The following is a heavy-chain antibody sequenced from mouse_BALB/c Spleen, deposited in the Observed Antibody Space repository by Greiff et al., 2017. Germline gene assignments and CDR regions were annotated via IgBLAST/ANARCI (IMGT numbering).Heavy chain of an antibody. CDR1: GYSITSGYY. CDR3: ARDRDYGSRFAY. J-gene: IGHJ3*01. D-gene: IGHD1-1*01. CDR2: ISYDGSN. V-gene: IGHV3-6*02. Sequence: EVKLMESGPGLVKPSQSLSLTCSVTGYSITSGYYWNWIRQSPGNKLEWMGYISYDGSNNYNPSLKNRISITRDTSKNQFFLKLNSVTTEDTATYYCARDRDYGSRFAYWGQGTLVTVSA.